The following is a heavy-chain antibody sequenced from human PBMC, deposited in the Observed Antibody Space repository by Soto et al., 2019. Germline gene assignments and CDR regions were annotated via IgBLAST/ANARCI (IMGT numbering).Heavy chain of an antibody. CDR1: GYTFTSYY. Sequence: ASLKVSCKASGYTFTSYYMHWVRQAPGQGLEWMGIINPSGGSTSYAQKFQGRVTMTRDTSTSTVYMELSSLRSEDTAVYYCARALPGGATTDLYYYCCMDVWGQGTTVTVSS. CDR3: ARALPGGATTDLYYYCCMDV. V-gene: IGHV1-46*01. D-gene: IGHD1-26*01. J-gene: IGHJ6*01. CDR2: INPSGGST.